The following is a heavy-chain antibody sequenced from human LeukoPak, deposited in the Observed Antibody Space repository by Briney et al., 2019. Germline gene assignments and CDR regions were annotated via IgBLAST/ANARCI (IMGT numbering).Heavy chain of an antibody. J-gene: IGHJ5*02. CDR3: TRGYWFDP. CDR1: GCTFSNAW. CDR2: IKSKTDGGTK. V-gene: IGHV3-15*01. Sequence: GGSLRLSCAACGCTFSNAWMSWVRQAPGKGLEWVGRIKSKTDGGTKDYAEPVKGRFTISRDDSKNTLYLLMNSLTTEDTAVYYCTRGYWFDPWGQGTLVTVSS. D-gene: IGHD3-10*01.